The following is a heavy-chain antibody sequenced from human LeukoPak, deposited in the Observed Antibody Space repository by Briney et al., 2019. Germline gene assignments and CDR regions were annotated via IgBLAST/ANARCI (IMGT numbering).Heavy chain of an antibody. CDR1: GFTVSSNY. CDR3: AKDLLLLPPIDWFDP. V-gene: IGHV3-23*01. Sequence: GGSLRLSCAASGFTVSSNYMSWVRQAPGKGLEWVSAIGGSGGSTYYADSVKGRFTISRDNSKNTLYLQMNSLRAEDTAVYYCAKDLLLLPPIDWFDPWGQGTLVTVSS. J-gene: IGHJ5*02. D-gene: IGHD2-15*01. CDR2: IGGSGGST.